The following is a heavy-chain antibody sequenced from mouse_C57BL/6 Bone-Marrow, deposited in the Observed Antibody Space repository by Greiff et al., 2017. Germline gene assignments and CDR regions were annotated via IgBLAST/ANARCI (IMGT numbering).Heavy chain of an antibody. V-gene: IGHV1-61*01. CDR2: IYPSDSET. CDR3: AKRGDYYGSSPLAY. Sequence: QVQLKQPGAELVRPGSSVKLSCKASGYTFTSYWMDWVKQRPGQGLEWIGNIYPSDSETHYNQKFKDKATLTVDKSSSTAYMQLSSLTSEDSAVYYCAKRGDYYGSSPLAYWGQGTLVTVSA. CDR1: GYTFTSYW. J-gene: IGHJ3*01. D-gene: IGHD1-1*01.